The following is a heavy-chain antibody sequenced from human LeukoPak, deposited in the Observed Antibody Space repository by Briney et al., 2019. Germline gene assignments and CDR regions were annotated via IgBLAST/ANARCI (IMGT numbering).Heavy chain of an antibody. CDR1: GGSFSGYY. D-gene: IGHD6-19*01. J-gene: IGHJ3*02. V-gene: IGHV4-34*01. CDR3: ARTSVHDAFDI. Sequence: KSSETLSLTCAVYGGSFSGYYWSWIRQPPGKGLEWIGEINHSGSTNYNPSLKSRVTISVDTSKNQFSLKLSSVTAADTAVYYCARTSVHDAFDIWGQGTMVTVSS. CDR2: INHSGST.